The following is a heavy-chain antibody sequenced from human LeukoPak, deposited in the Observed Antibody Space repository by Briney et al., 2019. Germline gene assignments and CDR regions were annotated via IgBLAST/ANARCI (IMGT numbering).Heavy chain of an antibody. V-gene: IGHV3-9*01. CDR1: GFTFDDYA. J-gene: IGHJ4*02. Sequence: GGSLRLSCAASGFTFDDYAMHWVRQAPGKGLEWVSGISWNSGSIGYADSVKGRFTISRDNAKNSLYLQMNSLRAEDTALYYCAKDLEDGSSWYGYWGQGTLVTAPS. CDR2: ISWNSGSI. D-gene: IGHD6-13*01. CDR3: AKDLEDGSSWYGY.